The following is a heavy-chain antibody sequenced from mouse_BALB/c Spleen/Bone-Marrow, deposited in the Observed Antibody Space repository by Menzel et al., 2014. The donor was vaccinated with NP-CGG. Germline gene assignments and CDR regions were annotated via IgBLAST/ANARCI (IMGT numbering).Heavy chain of an antibody. V-gene: IGHV5-9-4*01. CDR2: ISSGGSYT. J-gene: IGHJ2*01. Sequence: EVKVVESGGGLVKPGGSLKLSCAASGFTFXYYAVSWVRQSPEKSLEWVAEISSGGSYTYYPDTVTGRFTISRDNAKNTLYLEMSSLRSEDTAMYYCARDSSGYLDYWGQGTTLTVSS. CDR3: ARDSSGYLDY. CDR1: GFTFXYYA. D-gene: IGHD3-1*01.